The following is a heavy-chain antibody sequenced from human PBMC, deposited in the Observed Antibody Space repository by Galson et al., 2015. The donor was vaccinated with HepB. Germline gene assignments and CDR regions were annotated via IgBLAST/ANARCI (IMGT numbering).Heavy chain of an antibody. J-gene: IGHJ4*02. CDR2: IRSKAYGGTT. D-gene: IGHD3-22*01. V-gene: IGHV3-49*04. Sequence: SLRLSCAASGFTFGDYAMSWVRQAPGKGLEWVGFIRSKAYGGTTEYAASEKGRFTISRDDSKSIAYLQMNSLKTEDTAVYYCTRDQGLPLEYYYDSSGYYYYPPVYWGQGTLVTVSS. CDR3: TRDQGLPLEYYYDSSGYYYYPPVY. CDR1: GFTFGDYA.